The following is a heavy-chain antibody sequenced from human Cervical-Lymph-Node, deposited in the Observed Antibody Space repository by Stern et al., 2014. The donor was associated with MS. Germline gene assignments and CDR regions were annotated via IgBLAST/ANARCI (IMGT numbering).Heavy chain of an antibody. CDR2: VYYNGTT. V-gene: IGHV4-59*01. J-gene: IGHJ4*02. CDR3: ARHSVGVKDFDS. D-gene: IGHD4-23*01. Sequence: QVQLQESGPGLVKPSETLSLTCTVSGGSIRTFSWSWIRQPPGRGLEWIGCVYYNGTTTHNPSIKSRVTMSVDTSKSQLSLRLHSVTAADTAVYYCARHSVGVKDFDSWGQGTLVTVSS. CDR1: GGSIRTFS.